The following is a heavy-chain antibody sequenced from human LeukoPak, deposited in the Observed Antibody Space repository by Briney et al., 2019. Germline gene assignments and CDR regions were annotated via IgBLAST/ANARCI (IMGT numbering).Heavy chain of an antibody. CDR1: GFTFSSYG. CDR2: IYSGGST. D-gene: IGHD4-17*01. J-gene: IGHJ4*02. Sequence: PGGSLRLSCAASGFTFSSYGMHWVRQAPGKGLEWVSVIYSGGSTYYADSVKGRFTISRDNSKNTLYLQMNSLRAEDTAVYHCARDLRSRAYWGQGTLVTVSS. V-gene: IGHV3-53*01. CDR3: ARDLRSRAY.